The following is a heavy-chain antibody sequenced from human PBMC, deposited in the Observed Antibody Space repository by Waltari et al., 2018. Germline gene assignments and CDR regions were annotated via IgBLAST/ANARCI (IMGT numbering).Heavy chain of an antibody. D-gene: IGHD3-16*01. Sequence: QLQLQESGPGLVKPSETLALTCTVSGVSIGISNYYSRWTRQPPGKGLEWFGSIYYSGSTYYNPSLKSRVTISVDTSKNQFSLKLSSVTDADTAVYYCAPVGWGRFRGYFEYWGQGTLVTVSS. CDR2: IYYSGST. CDR1: GVSIGISNYY. CDR3: APVGWGRFRGYFEY. J-gene: IGHJ4*02. V-gene: IGHV4-39*01.